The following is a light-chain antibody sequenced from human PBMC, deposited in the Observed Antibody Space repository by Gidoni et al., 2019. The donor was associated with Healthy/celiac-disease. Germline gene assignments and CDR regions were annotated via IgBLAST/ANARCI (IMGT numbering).Light chain of an antibody. CDR1: QSISSY. J-gene: IGKJ5*01. CDR2: AAS. V-gene: IGKV1-39*01. CDR3: QQSYSTPPVT. Sequence: DIQRTQSPPSLSASVGDRVTITCRASQSISSYLNWYQQKPRKAPKLLIYAASSLQSGVPSRFSGSGSGTDFTLTISSLQPEDFATHYCQQSYSTPPVTFXQXTRLEIK.